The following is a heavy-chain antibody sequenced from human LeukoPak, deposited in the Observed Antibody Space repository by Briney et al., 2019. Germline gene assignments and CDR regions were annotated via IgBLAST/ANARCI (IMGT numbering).Heavy chain of an antibody. Sequence: SGPALVKPTQTLTLPCTFSGVSLRTSGMRVSWIRQPPGKALEWLARIDWDDDKFYSTSLKTRLTISKDTSKNQVVLAMTNMDPVDTATYYCARYDSSGYWFDYWGQGTLVTVSS. J-gene: IGHJ4*02. CDR3: ARYDSSGYWFDY. CDR2: IDWDDDK. CDR1: GVSLRTSGMR. D-gene: IGHD3-22*01. V-gene: IGHV2-70*04.